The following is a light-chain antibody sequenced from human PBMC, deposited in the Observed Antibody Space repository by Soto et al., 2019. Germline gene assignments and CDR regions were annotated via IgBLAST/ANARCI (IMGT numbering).Light chain of an antibody. Sequence: QLVLTQPPSASGTPGQRVTISCSGSSSNIGSNYVYWYQQLPVTAPKLLIYRNNQRPSGVPDRFSGSKSGTSASLAISGLRSEDEADYDCAAWDDSLSGVVFGGGTKLTV. CDR1: SSNIGSNY. CDR2: RNN. V-gene: IGLV1-47*01. J-gene: IGLJ2*01. CDR3: AAWDDSLSGVV.